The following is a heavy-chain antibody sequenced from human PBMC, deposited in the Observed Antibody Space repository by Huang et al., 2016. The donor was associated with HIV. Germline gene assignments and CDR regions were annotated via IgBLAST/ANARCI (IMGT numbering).Heavy chain of an antibody. CDR3: ATAPIMPDYSDH. CDR1: KTISGYN. Sequence: EMQLVESGGGLVKPGGSLRLTCSAAKTISGYNMHWGRQAPGKGLEWVSSIRGSSNHIHYADSVKGRFSISRDNGKKALYLQMNSLRVEDTAIYYCATAPIMPDYSDHWGQGALVTVSS. V-gene: IGHV3-21*01. CDR2: IRGSSNHI. J-gene: IGHJ4*02. D-gene: IGHD2-2*01.